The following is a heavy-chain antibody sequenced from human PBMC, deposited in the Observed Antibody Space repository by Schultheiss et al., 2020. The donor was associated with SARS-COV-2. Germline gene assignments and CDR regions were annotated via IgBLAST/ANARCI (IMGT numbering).Heavy chain of an antibody. CDR3: AADPVVPAAIHNLDY. Sequence: SVKVSCKASGFTFTSSAVQWVRQARGQRLEWIGWIVVGSGNTNYAQKFQERVTITRDMSTSTAYMELSSLRSEDTAVYYCAADPVVPAAIHNLDYWGQGTLVTVSS. CDR2: IVVGSGNT. CDR1: GFTFTSSA. D-gene: IGHD2-2*02. V-gene: IGHV1-58*01. J-gene: IGHJ4*02.